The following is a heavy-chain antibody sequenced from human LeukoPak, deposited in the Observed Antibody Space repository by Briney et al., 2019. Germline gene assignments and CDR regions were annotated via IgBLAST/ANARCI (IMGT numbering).Heavy chain of an antibody. CDR1: GGSFSGYY. V-gene: IGHV4-34*01. CDR3: ARRGRAVAGV. Sequence: PSETLSLTCAVYGGSFSGYYWSWIRQPPGKGLGWIGEINHSGSTNYNPSLKSRVTISVDTSKNQFSLKLSSVTAADTAVYYCARRGRAVAGVWGQGTLVTVSS. J-gene: IGHJ4*02. CDR2: INHSGST. D-gene: IGHD6-19*01.